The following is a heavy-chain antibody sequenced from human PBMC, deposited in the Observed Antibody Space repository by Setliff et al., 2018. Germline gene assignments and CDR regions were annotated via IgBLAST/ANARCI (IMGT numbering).Heavy chain of an antibody. Sequence: SETLSLTCSVSGGIIYDHWWTWIRQPAGAGLEWIGRIYSDGSADYNPSLRSRVTISVDKSKNQSFLKLTSMTAADTALYFCARERQGGFLEWAPFDSWGQGVVVTVS. V-gene: IGHV4-4*07. CDR1: GGIIYDHW. D-gene: IGHD3-3*01. J-gene: IGHJ4*02. CDR2: IYSDGSA. CDR3: ARERQGGFLEWAPFDS.